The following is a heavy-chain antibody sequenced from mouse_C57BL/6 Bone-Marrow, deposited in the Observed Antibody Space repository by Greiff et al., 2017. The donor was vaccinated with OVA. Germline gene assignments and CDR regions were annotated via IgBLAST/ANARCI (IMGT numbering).Heavy chain of an antibody. V-gene: IGHV1-82*01. J-gene: IGHJ1*03. CDR2: IYPGDGDT. CDR1: GYAFSSSW. Sequence: VQLQQSGPELVKPGASVKISCKASGYAFSSSWMNWVKQRPGKGLEWIGRIYPGDGDTNYNGKFKGKATLTADKSSSTAYMQLSSLTSEDSAVYFCARLIRRDFDVWGTGTTVTVSS. D-gene: IGHD2-12*01. CDR3: ARLIRRDFDV.